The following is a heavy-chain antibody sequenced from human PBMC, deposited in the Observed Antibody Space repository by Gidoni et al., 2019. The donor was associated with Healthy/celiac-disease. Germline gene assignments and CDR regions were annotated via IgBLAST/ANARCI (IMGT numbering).Heavy chain of an antibody. V-gene: IGHV5-51*01. CDR3: ARGIVVVPAAIRAPNYYGMDV. Sequence: EVQLVQSGAEVKKPGEALKISCKGSGYSFTSYCIGWVRQMPGKGLEWMGIIYPGDSDTRYSPSFQGQVTISADKSISTAYLQWSSLKASDTAMYYCARGIVVVPAAIRAPNYYGMDVWGQGTTVTVSS. J-gene: IGHJ6*02. CDR2: IYPGDSDT. D-gene: IGHD2-2*02. CDR1: GYSFTSYC.